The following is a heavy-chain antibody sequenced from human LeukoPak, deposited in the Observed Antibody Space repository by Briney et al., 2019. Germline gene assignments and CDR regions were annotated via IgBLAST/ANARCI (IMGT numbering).Heavy chain of an antibody. D-gene: IGHD3-10*01. Sequence: ASVKVSCKASGYTFSGYYIHWVRQAPGQGLEWMGWINPNSGGTKYAQKFQGRVTVTRDTSISTSSMELSRLKSDDTAVYYCARGGKIMISMVRGVLASRDAFDIWGQGTMVTVSS. CDR3: ARGGKIMISMVRGVLASRDAFDI. V-gene: IGHV1-2*02. J-gene: IGHJ3*02. CDR1: GYTFSGYY. CDR2: INPNSGGT.